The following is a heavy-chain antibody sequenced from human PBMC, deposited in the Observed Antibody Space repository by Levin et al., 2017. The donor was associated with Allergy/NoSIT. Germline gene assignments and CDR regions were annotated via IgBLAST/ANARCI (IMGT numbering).Heavy chain of an antibody. V-gene: IGHV3-74*01. CDR1: GFTFSSYW. CDR2: INSDGSST. CDR3: ARVSTYYDILTGYYWYFDL. J-gene: IGHJ2*01. Sequence: QPGGSLRLSCAASGFTFSSYWMHWVRQAPGKGLVWVSRINSDGSSTSYADSVKGRFTISRDNAKNTLYLQMNSLRAEDTAVYYCARVSTYYDILTGYYWYFDLWGRGTLVTVSS. D-gene: IGHD3-9*01.